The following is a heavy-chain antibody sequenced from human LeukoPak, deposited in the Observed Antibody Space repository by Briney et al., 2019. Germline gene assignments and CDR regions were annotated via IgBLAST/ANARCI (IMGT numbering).Heavy chain of an antibody. CDR3: ARGISDYVWGSYRHDY. CDR1: GFRFDDYG. CDR2: INWNGGST. J-gene: IGHJ4*02. Sequence: GGSLRLSCAASGFRFDDYGMSWVRQAPGKGLEWVSGINWNGGSTGYADSVKGRFTISRDNAKNSLYLQMNSLRAEDTALYYCARGISDYVWGSYRHDYWGQGTLVTVSS. V-gene: IGHV3-20*04. D-gene: IGHD3-16*02.